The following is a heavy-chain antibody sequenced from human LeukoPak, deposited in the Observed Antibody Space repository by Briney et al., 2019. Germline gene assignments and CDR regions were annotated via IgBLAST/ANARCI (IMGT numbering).Heavy chain of an antibody. Sequence: GGSLRLSCAASGFTFSNAWMSWVRQAPGKGLEWVGRIKSKTDGGTTDYAAPVKGRFTISRDDSKNTLYLQMNSLKTEDTAVYYCAKDITAYSPRAGDPWGQGTLVTVSS. CDR2: IKSKTDGGTT. V-gene: IGHV3-15*01. CDR3: AKDITAYSPRAGDP. D-gene: IGHD2-21*01. J-gene: IGHJ5*02. CDR1: GFTFSNAW.